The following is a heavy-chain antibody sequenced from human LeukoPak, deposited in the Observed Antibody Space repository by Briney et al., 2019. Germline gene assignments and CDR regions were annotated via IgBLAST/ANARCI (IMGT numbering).Heavy chain of an antibody. J-gene: IGHJ4*02. CDR2: IIPIFGTA. CDR1: GGTFSSYA. Sequence: AASVKVSCKASGGTFSSYAISWVRQAPGQGLEWMGGIIPIFGTANYAQKFQGRVTITADESTSTAYMELSSLRSEDTAVYYCARAGSRDGYSAFDYWGQGTLVTVSS. CDR3: ARAGSRDGYSAFDY. V-gene: IGHV1-69*13. D-gene: IGHD5-24*01.